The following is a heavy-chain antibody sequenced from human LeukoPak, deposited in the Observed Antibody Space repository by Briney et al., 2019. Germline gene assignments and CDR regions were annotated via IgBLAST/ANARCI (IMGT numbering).Heavy chain of an antibody. D-gene: IGHD4-17*01. J-gene: IGHJ4*02. Sequence: ASVKVSCKASGYTFTSYDINWVRQATGPGLEWMGLMNPNSGNTGYAQKFQGRVTMTRNTSISTAYMELSSLRSEDTAVYYCAREYGNVTMVTNFDYWGQGTLVTVSS. CDR1: GYTFTSYD. V-gene: IGHV1-8*01. CDR3: AREYGNVTMVTNFDY. CDR2: MNPNSGNT.